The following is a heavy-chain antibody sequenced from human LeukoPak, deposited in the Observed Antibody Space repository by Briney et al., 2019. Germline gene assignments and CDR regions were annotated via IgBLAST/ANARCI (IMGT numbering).Heavy chain of an antibody. V-gene: IGHV4-61*01. CDR3: ARLKYYYDSSGSRAEYFRH. J-gene: IGHJ1*01. CDR2: IYYSGST. Sequence: IPSETLSLTCTVSGGSIRSGSHYWSWIRQPPGKGLEWIGYIYYSGSTNYNPSLKSRVTISVDTSKNQFSLKLSSVTAADTAVYYCARLKYYYDSSGSRAEYFRHWGQGTLVTASS. D-gene: IGHD3-22*01. CDR1: GGSIRSGSHY.